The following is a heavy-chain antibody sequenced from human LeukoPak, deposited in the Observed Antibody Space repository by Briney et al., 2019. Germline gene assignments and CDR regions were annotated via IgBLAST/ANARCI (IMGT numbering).Heavy chain of an antibody. CDR2: ISYDGSNK. Sequence: GGSLRLSCAASGFTFSSYAMHWVRQAPGKGLEWVAVISYDGSNKYYADSVKGRFTISRDNSKNTLYLQMNSLRAEDTAVYYCAKSAGTSSVRGYFDYWGQGTLVTVSS. J-gene: IGHJ4*02. V-gene: IGHV3-30*04. CDR1: GFTFSSYA. CDR3: AKSAGTSSVRGYFDY. D-gene: IGHD2-2*01.